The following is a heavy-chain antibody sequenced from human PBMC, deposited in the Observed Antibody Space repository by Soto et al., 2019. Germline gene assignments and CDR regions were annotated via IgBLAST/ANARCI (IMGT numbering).Heavy chain of an antibody. CDR1: GGTFSSYA. CDR3: ARRILDDFWSATLGSYYYYGMDV. Sequence: QVQLVQSGAEVKKPGSSVKVSCKASGGTFSSYAISWVRQAPGQGLEWMGGIIPIFGTANYAQKFQGRVTITADESTSTAYMELSSLRSEDTAVYYCARRILDDFWSATLGSYYYYGMDVWGQGTTVTVSS. CDR2: IIPIFGTA. D-gene: IGHD3-3*01. V-gene: IGHV1-69*12. J-gene: IGHJ6*02.